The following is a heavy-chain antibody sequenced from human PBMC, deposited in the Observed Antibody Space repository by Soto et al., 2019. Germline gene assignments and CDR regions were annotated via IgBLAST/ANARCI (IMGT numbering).Heavy chain of an antibody. V-gene: IGHV1-69*13. D-gene: IGHD5-18*01. Sequence: GASVKVSCKASGGTFSSYAISWVRQAPGQGLEWMGGIIPIFGTANYAQKFQGRVTITADESTSTAYMELSSLRSEDTAVYYCARDLYLVDTAMVIYYYYYGMDVWGQGTTVTVSS. CDR2: IIPIFGTA. J-gene: IGHJ6*02. CDR3: ARDLYLVDTAMVIYYYYYGMDV. CDR1: GGTFSSYA.